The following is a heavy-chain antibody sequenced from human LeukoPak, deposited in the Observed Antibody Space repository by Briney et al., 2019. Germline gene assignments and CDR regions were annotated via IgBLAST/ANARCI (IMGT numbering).Heavy chain of an antibody. CDR2: IYYSGST. D-gene: IGHD4-17*01. J-gene: IGHJ4*02. CDR3: ARSSEYGDPFNY. CDR1: GASISRSDYF. Sequence: ETLSLTCTVSGASISRSDYFWGWIRQPPGKGLEWIGSIYYSGSTYYSPSLKGRVTISVDTSKNQFSLKLNSVTAADTAVYYCARSSEYGDPFNYWGQGTLVSVSS. V-gene: IGHV4-39*01.